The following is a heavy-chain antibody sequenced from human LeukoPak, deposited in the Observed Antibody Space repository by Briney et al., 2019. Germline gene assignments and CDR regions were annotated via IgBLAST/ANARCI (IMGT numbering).Heavy chain of an antibody. J-gene: IGHJ4*02. CDR1: GYSFTNYW. CDR3: ARRRDLYSGSYYPFDY. Sequence: GESLKISCKGSGYSFTNYWIGWVRQMPGKGLKWMGIIYPGDSDARYSPSFQGQVTISADKSISTAYLQWSSLKASDTAMYYCARRRDLYSGSYYPFDYWGQGNLVTVSS. D-gene: IGHD1-26*01. CDR2: IYPGDSDA. V-gene: IGHV5-51*01.